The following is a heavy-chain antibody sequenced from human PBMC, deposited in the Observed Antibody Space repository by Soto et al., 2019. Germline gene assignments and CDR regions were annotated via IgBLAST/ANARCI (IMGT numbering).Heavy chain of an antibody. V-gene: IGHV3-53*04. CDR2: IYSGGST. CDR3: AIANNEGAGTTTICFDY. CDR1: GFTVSSNY. J-gene: IGHJ4*02. D-gene: IGHD1-7*01. Sequence: GGSLRLSCAASGFTVSSNYMSWVRQAPGKGLEWVSVIYSGGSTYYADSVKGRFTISRHNSKNTLYLQMNSLRAEDTAVYYCAIANNEGAGTTTICFDYWGQGTLVTVSS.